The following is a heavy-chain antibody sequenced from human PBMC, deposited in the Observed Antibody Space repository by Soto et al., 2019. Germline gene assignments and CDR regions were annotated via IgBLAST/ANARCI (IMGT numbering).Heavy chain of an antibody. CDR1: GFTFSSYA. Sequence: PGGSLRLSCAASGFTFSSYAMSWVRQAPGKGLEWVSAISGSGGSTYYADSVKGRFTISRDNSKNTLYLQMNSLGAEDTAVYYCAKESSDYGDYVWYFDYWGQGTLVTVS. J-gene: IGHJ4*02. V-gene: IGHV3-23*01. CDR2: ISGSGGST. CDR3: AKESSDYGDYVWYFDY. D-gene: IGHD4-17*01.